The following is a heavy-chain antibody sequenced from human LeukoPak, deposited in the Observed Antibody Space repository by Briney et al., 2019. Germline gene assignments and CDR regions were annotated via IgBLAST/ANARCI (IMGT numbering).Heavy chain of an antibody. CDR2: IYHSGST. D-gene: IGHD3-3*01. V-gene: IGHV4-38-2*01. J-gene: IGHJ6*04. CDR1: GYSISSGYY. Sequence: PSETLSLTCAVSGYSISSGYYWGWIRQPPGKGLEWIGSIYHSGSTYYNPSLKSRVTISVDTSKNQFSLKLSSVTAADTAVYYCARGHGRITIFGVDLGVWGKGTTVTVSS. CDR3: ARGHGRITIFGVDLGV.